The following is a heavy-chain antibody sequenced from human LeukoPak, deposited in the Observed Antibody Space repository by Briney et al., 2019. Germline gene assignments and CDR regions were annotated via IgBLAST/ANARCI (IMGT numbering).Heavy chain of an antibody. Sequence: ASVKVSCKASGGTFSSYAISWVRQAPGQGLEWMGGIIPIFGTANYAQEFQGRVTITADKSTSTAYMELSSLRSEDTAVYYCARGGAGASSQFDYWGQGTLVTVSS. V-gene: IGHV1-69*06. CDR2: IIPIFGTA. J-gene: IGHJ4*02. CDR1: GGTFSSYA. D-gene: IGHD1-26*01. CDR3: ARGGAGASSQFDY.